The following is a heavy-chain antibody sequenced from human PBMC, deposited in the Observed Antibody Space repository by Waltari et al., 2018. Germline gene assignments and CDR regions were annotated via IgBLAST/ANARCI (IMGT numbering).Heavy chain of an antibody. CDR2: IIPIFGTA. CDR3: ARVKGDVVVPAANYGPFDY. CDR1: GGTFSSYA. J-gene: IGHJ4*02. D-gene: IGHD2-2*01. V-gene: IGHV1-69*13. Sequence: QVQLVQSGAEVKKPGSSVKVSCKASGGTFSSYAISWVRQAPGQGLEWMGGIIPIFGTANYAQKFQGRVTITADESTSTAYMELSSLRSEDTAVYYCARVKGDVVVPAANYGPFDYWGQGTLVTVSS.